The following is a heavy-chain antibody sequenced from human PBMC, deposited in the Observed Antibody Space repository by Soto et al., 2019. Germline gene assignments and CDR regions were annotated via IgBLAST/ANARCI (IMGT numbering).Heavy chain of an antibody. CDR1: GFTFSSYA. D-gene: IGHD2-15*01. V-gene: IGHV3-23*01. CDR2: ISGSGGST. Sequence: GGSLRLSCAASGFTFSSYAMSWVRQAPRKGLEWVSAISGSGGSTYYADSVKGRFTISRDNSKNTLYLQMNSLRAEDTAVYYCAKEIVVVVAASMAFDYWGQGNLVTVSS. J-gene: IGHJ4*02. CDR3: AKEIVVVVAASMAFDY.